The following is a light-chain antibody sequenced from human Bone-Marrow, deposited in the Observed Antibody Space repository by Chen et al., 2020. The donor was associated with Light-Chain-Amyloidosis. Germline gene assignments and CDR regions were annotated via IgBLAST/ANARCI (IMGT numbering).Light chain of an antibody. CDR3: CSTAGRSTLV. V-gene: IGLV2-11*02. Sequence: QSALTQPRSVSGSPGQPVPISCTGTSGDVGGYDVVSWYQQYPVKAPKLIIYDVSKRPSGVPDRFSGSKSGNTASLTISGLQAADEADYYCCSTAGRSTLVFGGGTTLTVL. J-gene: IGLJ2*01. CDR1: SGDVGGYDV. CDR2: DVS.